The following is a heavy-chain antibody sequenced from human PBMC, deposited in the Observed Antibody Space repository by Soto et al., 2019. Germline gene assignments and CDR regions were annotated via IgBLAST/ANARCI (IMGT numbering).Heavy chain of an antibody. CDR2: IYWDDDK. Sequence: QITLNESGPTQVKPRQTLTLTCTFSGFSLTTSGVGVGWIRQSPGKAPEWLALIYWDDDKRYSPSLKSRLTITKSTSKNQVVLTMADSDPADPATYYWAHRVLRAVFGLVTTTAIYFDFWGQGAPVAVSS. J-gene: IGHJ4*02. CDR1: GFSLTTSGVG. V-gene: IGHV2-5*02. CDR3: AHRVLRAVFGLVTTTAIYFDF. D-gene: IGHD3-3*01.